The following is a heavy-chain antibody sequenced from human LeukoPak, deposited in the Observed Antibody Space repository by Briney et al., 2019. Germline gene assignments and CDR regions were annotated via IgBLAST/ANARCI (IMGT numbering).Heavy chain of an antibody. CDR1: GVTLSSSA. D-gene: IGHD3-22*01. CDR3: ARDLYYDSSGYYYP. J-gene: IGHJ5*02. Sequence: GGSLRLSCAASGVTLSSSALTWVRQAPGKGLEWVSAISTSGTNTYYADSVKGRFTVSRDISNNTLYLQMNSLRAEDTAVYYCARDLYYDSSGYYYPWGQGTLVTVSS. CDR2: ISTSGTNT. V-gene: IGHV3-23*01.